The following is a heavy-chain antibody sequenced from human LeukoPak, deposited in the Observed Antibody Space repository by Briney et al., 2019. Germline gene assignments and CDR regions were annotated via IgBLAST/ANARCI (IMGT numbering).Heavy chain of an antibody. Sequence: SETLSLTCTVSGGSISSYYWSWIRQPPGKGLEWIGYIYYSGSTNYNPSLKSRVTISVDTSKNQFSLKLSSVTAADTAVYYCARGNYDILTGYYKVGNYFDYWGQGTLVTVSS. J-gene: IGHJ4*02. CDR3: ARGNYDILTGYYKVGNYFDY. D-gene: IGHD3-9*01. CDR1: GGSISSYY. V-gene: IGHV4-59*01. CDR2: IYYSGST.